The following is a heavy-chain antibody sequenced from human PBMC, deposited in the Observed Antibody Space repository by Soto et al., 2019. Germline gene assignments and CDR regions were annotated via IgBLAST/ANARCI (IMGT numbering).Heavy chain of an antibody. Sequence: SETLSLTCTVSGGSISSSSYYWGWIRQPPGKGLERIGSIYYSGSTYYNPSLKSRVTISVDTSKNQFSLKLSSVTAADTAVYYCARLHRYCSGGSCYQTLFDYWGQGTLVTVSS. V-gene: IGHV4-39*01. CDR2: IYYSGST. J-gene: IGHJ4*02. CDR1: GGSISSSSYY. D-gene: IGHD2-15*01. CDR3: ARLHRYCSGGSCYQTLFDY.